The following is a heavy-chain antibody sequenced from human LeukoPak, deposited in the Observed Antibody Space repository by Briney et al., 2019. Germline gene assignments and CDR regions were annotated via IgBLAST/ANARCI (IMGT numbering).Heavy chain of an antibody. CDR1: GFTFNGHW. CDR3: ASTIGSAGTQY. CDR2: VNGDGSTI. Sequence: GGSLRLSCEASGFTFNGHWMHWVRQAPGKGLVWVSLVNGDGSTISYADSVKGRFTISRDNAKNRLYLQMNSLGAEDTAVYYCASTIGSAGTQYWGQGTLVTVSS. J-gene: IGHJ4*02. D-gene: IGHD6-13*01. V-gene: IGHV3-74*01.